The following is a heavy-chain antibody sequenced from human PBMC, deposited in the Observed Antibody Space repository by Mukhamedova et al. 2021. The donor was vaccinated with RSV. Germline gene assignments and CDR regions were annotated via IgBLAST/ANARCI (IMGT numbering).Heavy chain of an antibody. J-gene: IGHJ6*03. CDR3: ARAPTIFGVVRAYYYYMDV. D-gene: IGHD3-3*01. Sequence: NYNPSLKSRVTISVDTSKNQFSLKLSSVTAADTAVYYCARAPTIFGVVRAYYYYMDVWGQGTTVTVSS. V-gene: IGHV4-34*01.